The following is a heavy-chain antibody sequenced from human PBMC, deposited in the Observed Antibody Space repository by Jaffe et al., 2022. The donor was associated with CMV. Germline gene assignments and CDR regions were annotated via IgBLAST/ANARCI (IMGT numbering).Heavy chain of an antibody. D-gene: IGHD3-22*01. J-gene: IGHJ4*02. CDR2: ISSDGSNT. CDR3: ARMSDTVIG. CDR1: GFTLSSYW. V-gene: IGHV3-74*01. Sequence: EVELVESGGGLVQPGGSLRLSCAASGFTLSSYWMHWVRQAPGKGLVWVCRISSDGSNTVYADSVKGRFTISRDDAKNTLYLQMNSLRAEDTAVYYCARMSDTVIGWGQGTLVTVSS.